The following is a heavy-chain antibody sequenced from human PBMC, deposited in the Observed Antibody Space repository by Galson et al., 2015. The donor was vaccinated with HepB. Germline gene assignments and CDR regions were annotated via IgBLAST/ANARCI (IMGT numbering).Heavy chain of an antibody. CDR1: GFTFSSYW. D-gene: IGHD3-9*01. CDR3: ARGDWLDYYYMDV. CDR2: INSDGSST. V-gene: IGHV3-74*01. J-gene: IGHJ6*03. Sequence: SLRLSCAASGFTFSSYWMHWVRQAPGKGLVWVSRINSDGSSTSYADSVKGRFTISRDNAKNTLYLQMNSLRAEDTAVYYCARGDWLDYYYMDVWGKGTTVTVSS.